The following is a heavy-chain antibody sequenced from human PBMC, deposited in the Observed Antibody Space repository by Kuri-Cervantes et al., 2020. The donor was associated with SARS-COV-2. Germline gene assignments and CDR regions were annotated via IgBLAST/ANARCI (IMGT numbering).Heavy chain of an antibody. V-gene: IGHV4-4*07. D-gene: IGHD3-10*01. CDR3: ARDRLGLLWFGEPKRYGMDV. CDR2: IYTSGST. J-gene: IGHJ6*02. Sequence: SETLSLTCTVSGGSISSYYWSWIRQPAGKGLEWIGRIYTSGSTNYNPSLKSRVTMSVDTSKNQFSLKLSSVTAADTAVYYCARDRLGLLWFGEPKRYGMDVWGQGTTVTVSS. CDR1: GGSISSYY.